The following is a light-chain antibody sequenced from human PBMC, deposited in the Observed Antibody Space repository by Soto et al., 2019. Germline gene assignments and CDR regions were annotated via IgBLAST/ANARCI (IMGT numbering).Light chain of an antibody. Sequence: EVVMTQSPATLSVSPGERATLSCRASQSVGSNLAWYQQKPGQAPRLLIYGASTRATGIPARFSGSGSGTDFTLTISSLQSEDFAVYYCQQYHIWPRTFGQGDQGGYQ. V-gene: IGKV3-15*01. J-gene: IGKJ1*01. CDR3: QQYHIWPRT. CDR2: GAS. CDR1: QSVGSN.